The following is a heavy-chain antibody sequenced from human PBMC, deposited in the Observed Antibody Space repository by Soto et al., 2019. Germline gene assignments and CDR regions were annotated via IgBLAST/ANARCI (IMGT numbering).Heavy chain of an antibody. CDR1: GGSISSGDYY. V-gene: IGHV4-30-4*01. J-gene: IGHJ4*02. CDR2: IYYSGST. Sequence: NPSETLSLTCTVSGGSISSGDYYRSWIRQPPGKGLEWIGYIYYSGSTYYNPSLKSRVTISVDTSKNQFSLKLSSVTAADTAVYYCARGGFDSSGYYFDYWGQGTLVTVSS. CDR3: ARGGFDSSGYYFDY. D-gene: IGHD3-22*01.